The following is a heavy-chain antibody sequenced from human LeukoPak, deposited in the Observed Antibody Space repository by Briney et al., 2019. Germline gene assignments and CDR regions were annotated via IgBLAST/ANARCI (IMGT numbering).Heavy chain of an antibody. CDR2: ISPHSHTT. CDR3: ARGQSMYY. V-gene: IGHV1-18*01. CDR1: GYTFNNYL. D-gene: IGHD2-8*01. J-gene: IGHJ4*02. Sequence: ASVKVSCKASGYTFNNYLISWVRQAPGQGLEWVGWISPHSHTTHYAEKVQGRVTMTTETSSTTVYRELRSLRSGDTAVYFCARGQSMYYWGQVTPVTVSS.